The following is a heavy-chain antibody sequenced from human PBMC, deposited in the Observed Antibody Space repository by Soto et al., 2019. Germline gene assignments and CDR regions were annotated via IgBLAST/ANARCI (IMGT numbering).Heavy chain of an antibody. V-gene: IGHV1-18*01. CDR3: ASERPPLAP. CDR1: GYTFSSYH. J-gene: IGHJ5*02. Sequence: QVQLVQSGAEVKKPGASVKVSCKASGYTFSSYHISWVRQAPGQGLEWMGWISAYNGNTNYAQNLQGRVTMSQDTSKSTAYMDLRSLRSDDTAVYYCASERPPLAPWGQGTLVTVS. CDR2: ISAYNGNT.